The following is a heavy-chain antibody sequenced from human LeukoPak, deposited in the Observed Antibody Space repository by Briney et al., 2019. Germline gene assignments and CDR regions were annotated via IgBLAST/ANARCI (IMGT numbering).Heavy chain of an antibody. V-gene: IGHV3-11*04. CDR2: IRSEGSAK. Sequence: GGSLRLSCTASGLNLDVYHMGWHRQAPGKGLEWVSDIRSEGSAKSYADSVKGRFTISRDNAKNSLYLQMNSLRAEDTAVYYCARGIAAAGTKGNYWGQGTLVTVSS. CDR3: ARGIAAAGTKGNY. D-gene: IGHD6-13*01. CDR1: GLNLDVYH. J-gene: IGHJ4*02.